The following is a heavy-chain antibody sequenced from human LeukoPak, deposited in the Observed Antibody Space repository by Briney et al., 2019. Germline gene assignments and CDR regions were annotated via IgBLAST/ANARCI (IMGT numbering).Heavy chain of an antibody. CDR1: GGSISSYY. D-gene: IGHD3-3*01. J-gene: IGHJ4*02. CDR3: ARSDFWSGYRVDY. V-gene: IGHV4-4*07. Sequence: PSETLSLTCTVSGGSISSYYWSWLRQPAGKGLEWIGRIYTSGSTNYNPSLQSRVTMSVDTSKNQFSLKLSSVTAADTAVYYCARSDFWSGYRVDYWGQGTLVTVSS. CDR2: IYTSGST.